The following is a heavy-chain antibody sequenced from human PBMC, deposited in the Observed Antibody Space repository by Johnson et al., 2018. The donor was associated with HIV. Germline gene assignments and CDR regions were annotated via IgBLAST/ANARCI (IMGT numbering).Heavy chain of an antibody. CDR1: GFTFSSYW. J-gene: IGHJ3*02. CDR3: AREATYWYDSSGSPDAFDI. V-gene: IGHV3-7*01. CDR2: IKRDGSEK. Sequence: MQLVESGGGLVQPGGSLRLSCAASGFTFSSYWMSWVRPAPGKGLEWVVNIKRDGSEKYYADSVKCRFPISRDHAKNSLYMQMHSLGAEDTAVYYRAREATYWYDSSGSPDAFDIWGQGTMVTVSS. D-gene: IGHD3-22*01.